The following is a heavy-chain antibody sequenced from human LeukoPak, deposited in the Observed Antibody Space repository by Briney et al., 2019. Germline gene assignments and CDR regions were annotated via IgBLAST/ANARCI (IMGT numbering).Heavy chain of an antibody. CDR1: GFTFSTYW. CDR3: ARESGSSWYSPDY. J-gene: IGHJ4*02. CDR2: IKQDGGEK. V-gene: IGHV3-7*05. D-gene: IGHD6-13*01. Sequence: GGSLRLSCAASGFTFSTYWLSWVRQAPGKGLEWVANIKQDGGEKYYVDSVKGRFTISRDNAKNSVYLQMNSLRAEDSAVYYCARESGSSWYSPDYWGRGTLVTVSS.